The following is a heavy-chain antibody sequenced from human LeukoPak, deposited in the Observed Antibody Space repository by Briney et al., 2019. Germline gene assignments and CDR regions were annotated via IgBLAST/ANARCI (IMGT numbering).Heavy chain of an antibody. CDR3: ARVPGYDYSFDY. Sequence: TSETLSLTCTVSGGSISSYYWSWIRQPPGKGLEWIGYIYYSGSTNYNPSLKSRVTISVDTSKNQFSLKLSSVTAADTAVYYCARVPGYDYSFDYWGQGTLVTVSS. D-gene: IGHD5-12*01. CDR1: GGSISSYY. CDR2: IYYSGST. J-gene: IGHJ4*02. V-gene: IGHV4-59*01.